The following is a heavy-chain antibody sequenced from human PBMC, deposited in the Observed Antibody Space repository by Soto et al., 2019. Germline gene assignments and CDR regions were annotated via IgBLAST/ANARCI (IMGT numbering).Heavy chain of an antibody. D-gene: IGHD2-2*01. CDR3: ARDGHIVVVPLGSRRGATDGMDV. CDR1: GFTFSDYY. Sequence: PGGSLRLSCAASGFTFSDYYMSWIRQAPGKGLEWVSYISNRGTSIYYADSVKGRFTISRDNAKSSVYLQMNNLRAEDTAVYYCARDGHIVVVPLGSRRGATDGMDVWGQGTTVTVSS. CDR2: ISNRGTSI. J-gene: IGHJ6*02. V-gene: IGHV3-11*01.